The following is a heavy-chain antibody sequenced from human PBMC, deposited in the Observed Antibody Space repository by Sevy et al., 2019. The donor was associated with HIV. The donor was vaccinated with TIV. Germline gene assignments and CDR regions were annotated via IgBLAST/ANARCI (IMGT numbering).Heavy chain of an antibody. J-gene: IGHJ3*02. D-gene: IGHD3-10*01. Sequence: GGSLRLSCAASGLTFSSHAMHWVRQAPGKGLEWVSSISSSSSYIYYADSVKGRFTISRDNAKNSLYLQMNSLRAEDTAVYYCARDYYTMVRGVLTRGDAFDIWGQGTMVTVSS. V-gene: IGHV3-21*01. CDR3: ARDYYTMVRGVLTRGDAFDI. CDR1: GLTFSSHA. CDR2: ISSSSSYI.